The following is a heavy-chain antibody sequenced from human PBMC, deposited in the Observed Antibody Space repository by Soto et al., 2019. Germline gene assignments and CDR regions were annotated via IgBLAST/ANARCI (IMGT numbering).Heavy chain of an antibody. V-gene: IGHV3-30*18. Sequence: GGSLRLSCAASGFTFSSYGMHWVRQAPGKGLEWGAVISYDGSNKYYADSVKGRFTISRDNSKNTLYLQMNSLRAEDTAVYYCAKDSVAATGVPPYYYGMDVWGQGTTATVSS. J-gene: IGHJ6*02. CDR2: ISYDGSNK. CDR3: AKDSVAATGVPPYYYGMDV. D-gene: IGHD6-6*01. CDR1: GFTFSSYG.